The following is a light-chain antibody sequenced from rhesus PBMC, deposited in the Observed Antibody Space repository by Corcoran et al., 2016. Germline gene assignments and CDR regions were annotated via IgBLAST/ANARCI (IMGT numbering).Light chain of an antibody. V-gene: IGLV2-32*02. CDR3: SSSAGSNHI. CDR2: EVS. CDR1: SSDIVGYNY. Sequence: QAALTQPRSVSGSPGQSVTISCTGTSSDIVGYNYVSWYQQHPGTAPKLMIYEVSKRPSGVSDRFSGSKSGNTASLTISGLQAEDEADYYCSSSAGSNHIFGAGTRLTVL. J-gene: IGLJ1*01.